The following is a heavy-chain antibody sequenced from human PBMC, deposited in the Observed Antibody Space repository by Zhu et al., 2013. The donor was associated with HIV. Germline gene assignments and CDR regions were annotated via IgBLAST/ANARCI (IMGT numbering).Heavy chain of an antibody. V-gene: IGHV1-69*01. Sequence: QVQLVQSGAEVKKPGSSVKVSCKASGGTFSGYAISWVRQAPGQGLEWMGGIIPIFGTANYAQKFQGRVTITADESTSTAYMELSSLRSEDTAVYYCARETAVAGVTTHPGYYYGMDVWGQGTTGHRLL. CDR1: GGTFSGYA. J-gene: IGHJ6*02. D-gene: IGHD6-19*01. CDR2: IIPIFGTA. CDR3: ARETAVAGVTTHPGYYYGMDV.